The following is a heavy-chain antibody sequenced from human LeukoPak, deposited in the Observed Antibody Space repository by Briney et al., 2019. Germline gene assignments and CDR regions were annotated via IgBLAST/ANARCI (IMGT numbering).Heavy chain of an antibody. CDR1: GFTFSSYG. CDR3: ARDPNSNFYFDY. CDR2: ISYDGSNK. J-gene: IGHJ4*02. D-gene: IGHD1-1*01. Sequence: PGGSLRLSCAASGFTFSSYGMHWVRQAPGKGLEWVAVISYDGSNKYYADSVKGRFTISRDNSKNTLYLQMNSLRAEDTAVYYCARDPNSNFYFDYWGQGTLVTVSS. V-gene: IGHV3-30*19.